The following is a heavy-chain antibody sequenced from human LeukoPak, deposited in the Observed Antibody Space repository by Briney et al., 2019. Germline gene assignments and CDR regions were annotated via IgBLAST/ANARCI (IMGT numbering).Heavy chain of an antibody. CDR2: INPNSGGT. D-gene: IGHD3-22*01. J-gene: IGHJ3*02. CDR1: GYTFTGYY. Sequence: ASVKVSCKASGYTFTGYYMHWVRQAPGQGLEWMGWINPNSGGTNYAQKFQGRVTMTRDTSISTAYMELSRLRSDDTAVYYCARAHYYYDSSGYSEFDAFDIWGQGTMVTVPS. CDR3: ARAHYYYDSSGYSEFDAFDI. V-gene: IGHV1-2*02.